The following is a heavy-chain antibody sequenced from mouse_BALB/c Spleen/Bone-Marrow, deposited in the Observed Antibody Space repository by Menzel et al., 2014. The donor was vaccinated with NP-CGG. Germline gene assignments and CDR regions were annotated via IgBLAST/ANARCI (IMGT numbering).Heavy chain of an antibody. CDR1: GYSFTSYC. CDR3: ARGGMITENYAMDY. V-gene: IGHV1S56*01. Sequence: VQLQQSGPELVKPGASVRISCKASGYSFTSYCIHWVKQRPGQGLEWIGWIYPGNVNTKYNEKFKGKATLTADKSSSTAYMQLSSLTSEDSAVYFCARGGMITENYAMDYWGQGTSVTVSS. D-gene: IGHD2-4*01. J-gene: IGHJ4*01. CDR2: IYPGNVNT.